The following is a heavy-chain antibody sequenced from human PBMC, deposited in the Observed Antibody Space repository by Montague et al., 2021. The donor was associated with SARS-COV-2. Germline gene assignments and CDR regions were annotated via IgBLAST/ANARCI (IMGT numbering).Heavy chain of an antibody. V-gene: IGHV4-34*01. J-gene: IGHJ4*02. CDR2: INHSGTT. CDR3: ARWDPQTLTLIGLRGKSASDY. CDR1: GGSFSGYY. D-gene: IGHD4-23*01. Sequence: ETLSLTCAVYGGSFSGYYWTWIRQSPGKGLEWIAEINHSGTTNYNFNPSLRSRVTISVDTSKSQFSLKLSSVTAADTGVYYCARWDPQTLTLIGLRGKSASDYWGQGTLVTASS.